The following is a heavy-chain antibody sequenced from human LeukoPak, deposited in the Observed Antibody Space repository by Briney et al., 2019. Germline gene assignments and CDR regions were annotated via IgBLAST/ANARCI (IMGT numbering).Heavy chain of an antibody. D-gene: IGHD1-20*01. CDR3: ATYDNWVAGDV. Sequence: GGSLRLSCEVAGFTFSKYWMRWVSKAPGKGPDREANIKKDGSEEHYVVYVKGRFTVSRNNAKNSLFLQMNSLRVVDTAVYYCATYDNWVAGDVWGQGTTVSVSS. CDR1: GFTFSKYW. J-gene: IGHJ6*02. CDR2: IKKDGSEE. V-gene: IGHV3-7*01.